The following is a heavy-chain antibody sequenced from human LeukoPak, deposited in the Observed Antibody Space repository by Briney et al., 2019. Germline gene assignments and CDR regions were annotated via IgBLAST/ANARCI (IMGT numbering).Heavy chain of an antibody. V-gene: IGHV3-21*01. CDR1: GFTFSNYE. CDR3: ARRRTTVTTSLDY. J-gene: IGHJ4*02. Sequence: GGSLRLSCAASGFTFSNYEMNWVRQAPGKGLQWVLSISSSSSYISYADSVKGRFTISRDNAKNSLYLQMNSLRAEDTAVYYCARRRTTVTTSLDYWGQGTLVTVSS. CDR2: ISSSSSYI. D-gene: IGHD4-17*01.